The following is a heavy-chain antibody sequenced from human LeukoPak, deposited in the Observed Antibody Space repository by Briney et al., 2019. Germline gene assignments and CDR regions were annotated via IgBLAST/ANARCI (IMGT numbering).Heavy chain of an antibody. CDR1: RFAFSTYW. J-gene: IGHJ4*02. Sequence: PGGSLRLSCAASRFAFSTYWISWVRQAPGKGLEWVSGINWNGGSTGYADSVKGRFTISRDNAKNSLYLQMNSLRAEDTALYYCARALGGYYDYWGQGTLVTVSS. V-gene: IGHV3-20*04. D-gene: IGHD2-15*01. CDR3: ARALGGYYDY. CDR2: INWNGGST.